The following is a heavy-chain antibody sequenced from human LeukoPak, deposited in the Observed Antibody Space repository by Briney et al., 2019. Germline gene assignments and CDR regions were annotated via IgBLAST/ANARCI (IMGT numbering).Heavy chain of an antibody. CDR3: ARDRRVVLSFMDV. D-gene: IGHD2-2*01. Sequence: PGGSLRLSCAAHGFTFSSYSMNWVRQAPGKGLEWVSSISSSSSYIYYADSVKGRFTISRDNAKNSPYLQMNSLRAEDTAVYYCARDRRVVLSFMDVWGKGTTVTVSS. CDR2: ISSSSSYI. CDR1: GFTFSSYS. V-gene: IGHV3-21*01. J-gene: IGHJ6*03.